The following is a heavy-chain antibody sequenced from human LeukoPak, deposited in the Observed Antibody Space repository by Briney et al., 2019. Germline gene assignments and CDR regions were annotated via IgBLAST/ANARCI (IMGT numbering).Heavy chain of an antibody. V-gene: IGHV3-43*02. J-gene: IGHJ4*02. CDR2: ISGDGGST. CDR3: AKVPSSASGWYRFDY. Sequence: PGGSLRLSCAASGFTFDDYAMHWVRQTPGKGLEWVSLISGDGGSTYFAASVKGRFTVSRDNSKNSLYLQMNSLRPEDTALYYCAKVPSSASGWYRFDYWGQGTLVTVSS. D-gene: IGHD6-19*01. CDR1: GFTFDDYA.